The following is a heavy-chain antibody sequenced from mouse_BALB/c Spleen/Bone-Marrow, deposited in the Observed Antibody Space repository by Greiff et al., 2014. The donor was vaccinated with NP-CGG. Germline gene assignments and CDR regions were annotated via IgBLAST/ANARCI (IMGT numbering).Heavy chain of an antibody. CDR2: IYPGNNDA. CDR1: GYTFTNYW. Sequence: VQLQQSGTVLARPGASVRMSCKASGYTFTNYWINWIKQRPGQGLEWIGAIYPGNNDAKYTQKFKAKAKLTAVTSTSTADMELSSLTNEDSAVYYCARNWDWVFAYWGQGTLVTVSA. V-gene: IGHV1-5*01. J-gene: IGHJ3*01. D-gene: IGHD4-1*01. CDR3: ARNWDWVFAY.